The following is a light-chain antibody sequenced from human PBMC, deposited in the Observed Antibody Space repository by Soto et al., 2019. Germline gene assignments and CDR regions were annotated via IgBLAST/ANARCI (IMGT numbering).Light chain of an antibody. J-gene: IGLJ3*02. V-gene: IGLV2-11*01. CDR2: DVS. CDR1: SSDVGVYKY. CDR3: CSYAGSYTWV. Sequence: QLVLTQPRSVSGSPGQSVTISCTGTSSDVGVYKYVSWYQQHPGKAPKLMIYDVSKRPSGVPDRFSGSKSGNTASLAISGLQAEDEADYYCCSYAGSYTWVFGGGTKVTVL.